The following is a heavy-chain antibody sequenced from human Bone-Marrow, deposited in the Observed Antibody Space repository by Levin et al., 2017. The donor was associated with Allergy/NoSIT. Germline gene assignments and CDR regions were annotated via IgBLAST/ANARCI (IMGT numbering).Heavy chain of an antibody. Sequence: GGSLRLSCAASGFTFSDHYMDWIRQAPGKGLEWVGRSRNKANSYTTVYAASVRGRFTVSRDDSKNSLYLQMNSLKSEDTAMYYWARGYNSFDSWGQGTLVTVSS. CDR2: SRNKANSYTT. J-gene: IGHJ4*02. V-gene: IGHV3-72*01. CDR1: GFTFSDHY. CDR3: ARGYNSFDS. D-gene: IGHD1-14*01.